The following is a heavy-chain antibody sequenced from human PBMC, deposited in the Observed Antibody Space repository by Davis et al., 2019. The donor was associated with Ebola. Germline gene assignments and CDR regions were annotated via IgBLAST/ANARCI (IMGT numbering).Heavy chain of an antibody. Sequence: PSETLSLTCTVSGGSISSYYWSWIRQPPGKGLEWIGYIYYSGSTNYNPSLKSRVTISVDTSKNQFSLKLSSVTAADTAVYYCASQIYDILTGYLDYWGQGTLVTVSS. V-gene: IGHV4-59*08. J-gene: IGHJ4*02. CDR2: IYYSGST. CDR1: GGSISSYY. D-gene: IGHD3-9*01. CDR3: ASQIYDILTGYLDY.